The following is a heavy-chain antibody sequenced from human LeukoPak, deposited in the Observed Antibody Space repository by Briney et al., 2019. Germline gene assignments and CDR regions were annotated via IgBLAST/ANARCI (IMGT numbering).Heavy chain of an antibody. Sequence: GGSLRLSCAASGFTFSSYTMNWVRQAPGKGLEWVSSITSSSTYIYQADSVKGRFTISRDNAKNSLYPQMNSLRAEDTAVYYCAELGITMIGGVWGKGTTVTISS. J-gene: IGHJ6*04. CDR3: AELGITMIGGV. CDR2: ITSSSTYI. D-gene: IGHD3-10*02. CDR1: GFTFSSYT. V-gene: IGHV3-21*01.